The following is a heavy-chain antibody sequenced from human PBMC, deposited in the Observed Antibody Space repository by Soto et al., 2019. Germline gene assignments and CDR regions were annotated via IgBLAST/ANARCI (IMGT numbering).Heavy chain of an antibody. Sequence: PSETLSLTCPVCGGSISSYYWSWIRKPPGKGLEWIGYIYYSGSTNYNPSLKSRVTISVDTSKNQFSLKLSSVTAADTAVYYCARSGGGLYYYDSSGPFDYWGQGTLVTVSS. D-gene: IGHD3-22*01. J-gene: IGHJ4*02. V-gene: IGHV4-59*01. CDR3: ARSGGGLYYYDSSGPFDY. CDR1: GGSISSYY. CDR2: IYYSGST.